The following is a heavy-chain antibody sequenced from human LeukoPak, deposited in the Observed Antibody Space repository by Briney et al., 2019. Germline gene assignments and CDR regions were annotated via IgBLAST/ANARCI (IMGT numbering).Heavy chain of an antibody. J-gene: IGHJ4*02. D-gene: IGHD3-22*01. V-gene: IGHV3-20*04. Sequence: GGSLRLSCADSVFTFDDYGMSWVRQAPGKGLEWVSGINWNGGSTGYADSVKGRFTISRDNAKNSLYLQMNSLRAEDTALYYCARASRHYYDSSGYYVVAYFDYWGQGTLVTVSS. CDR1: VFTFDDYG. CDR2: INWNGGST. CDR3: ARASRHYYDSSGYYVVAYFDY.